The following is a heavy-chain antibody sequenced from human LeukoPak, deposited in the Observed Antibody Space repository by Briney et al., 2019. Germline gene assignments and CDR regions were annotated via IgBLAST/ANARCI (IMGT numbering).Heavy chain of an antibody. V-gene: IGHV3-30-3*01. D-gene: IGHD4-17*01. Sequence: PGGSLRLSCAASGFTFSSYAMHWVRQAPGKGLEWVAVISYDGSNKYYADSVKGRFTISRDNSKNTLYLQMNSLRAEDTAVYYCARDHGYGDFPGYWGQGTLVTVSS. CDR1: GFTFSSYA. CDR3: ARDHGYGDFPGY. CDR2: ISYDGSNK. J-gene: IGHJ4*02.